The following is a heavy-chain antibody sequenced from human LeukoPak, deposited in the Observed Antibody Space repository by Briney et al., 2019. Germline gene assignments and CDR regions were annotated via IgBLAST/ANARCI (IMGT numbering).Heavy chain of an antibody. V-gene: IGHV3-21*01. D-gene: IGHD2-15*01. CDR2: ISSSSSYI. CDR1: RFTFSSYS. CDR3: ASLYCSGGSCYFTN. Sequence: KTGGSLRLSCAASRFTFSSYSMNWVRQAPGKGLEWVSSISSSSSYIYYADSVKGRFTISRDNAKNSLYLQVNSLRAEDTAVYYCASLYCSGGSCYFTNWGQGTLVTVSS. J-gene: IGHJ4*02.